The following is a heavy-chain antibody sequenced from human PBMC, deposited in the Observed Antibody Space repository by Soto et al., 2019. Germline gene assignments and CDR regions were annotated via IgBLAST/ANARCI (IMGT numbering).Heavy chain of an antibody. CDR1: GFTFSDYC. D-gene: IGHD2-2*01. V-gene: IGHV3-11*06. CDR2: ISSSSSYT. CDR3: ARVKYCSSTSCYPPNWFDP. J-gene: IGHJ5*02. Sequence: QVQLVEAGGGLVKPGGSLRLSCAASGFTFSDYCMSWIRQAAGKGLEWVSYISSSSSYTNYADSVKGRFTISRDNAKNSLYLQMNSLRAEDTAVHYCARVKYCSSTSCYPPNWFDPWGQGTLVTVSS.